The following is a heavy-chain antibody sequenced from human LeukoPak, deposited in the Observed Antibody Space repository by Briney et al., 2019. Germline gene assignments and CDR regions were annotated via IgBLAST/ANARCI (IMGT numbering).Heavy chain of an antibody. J-gene: IGHJ4*02. D-gene: IGHD5-18*01. CDR1: GFTFSDYY. Sequence: GGSLRLSCAASGFTFSDYYMSWIRQAPGKGLEWVSYISGAGSPIYYADSVKGRFTISRDNAKNSLYLQMNSLRAEDTAVYYCASWSYSYGYYPVSDLDYWGQGTLVTVSS. CDR2: ISGAGSPI. CDR3: ASWSYSYGYYPVSDLDY. V-gene: IGHV3-11*04.